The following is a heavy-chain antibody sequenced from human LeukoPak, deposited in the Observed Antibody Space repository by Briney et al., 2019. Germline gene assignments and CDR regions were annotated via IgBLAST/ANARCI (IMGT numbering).Heavy chain of an antibody. J-gene: IGHJ4*02. CDR2: ISSNGGSK. V-gene: IGHV3-64*01. D-gene: IGHD2-15*01. CDR1: GFPFSSYA. Sequence: EGSLRHSCAASGFPFSSYAMQWVRQAPGKGPEYVSGISSNGGSKFYSNSVKGRLTISRDNSKNMVFLQMGSLRAEDTAVYYCARDGVATNEYWGQGTLGTVSS. CDR3: ARDGVATNEY.